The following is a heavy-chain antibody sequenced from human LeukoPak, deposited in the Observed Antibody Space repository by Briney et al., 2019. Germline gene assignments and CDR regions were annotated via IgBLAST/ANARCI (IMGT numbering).Heavy chain of an antibody. V-gene: IGHV3-7*01. J-gene: IGHJ4*02. CDR3: GRVQKTQTGGTPDY. Sequence: GGSLRLSCAASGFTFSTFWMTWVRQAPGKGLEWVANINQDGSEKDYVDSVKGRFTISRDSAKNSLYLQVNSLRDDDTAVYYCGRVQKTQTGGTPDYWGQGTLVTVSS. D-gene: IGHD1-14*01. CDR1: GFTFSTFW. CDR2: INQDGSEK.